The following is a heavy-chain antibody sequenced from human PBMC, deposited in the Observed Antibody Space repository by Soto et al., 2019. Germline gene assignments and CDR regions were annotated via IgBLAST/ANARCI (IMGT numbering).Heavy chain of an antibody. CDR3: ARQRGRHGEADN. V-gene: IGHV4-39*01. D-gene: IGHD4-17*01. J-gene: IGHJ1*01. CDR2: VHYDHST. CDR1: GGSVGDSNYY. Sequence: QLQLQQSGPGLVKPAETLFLSCTVSGGSVGDSNYYWGWIRQSPGKALQWIGNVHYDHSTHSTPSLESRLTISIDTLNNKFSLKLTSVIAADTAVYYCARQRGRHGEADNWGQGTLVTVSS.